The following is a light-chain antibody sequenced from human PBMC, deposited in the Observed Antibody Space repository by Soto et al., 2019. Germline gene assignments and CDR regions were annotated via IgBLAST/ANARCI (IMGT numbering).Light chain of an antibody. CDR3: QQYNSMSLT. Sequence: EIVMTQSPATLSVSPGERATLSCRASQSVGSNLAWYQLKPGQAPRLLIYFASTRATGIPARFSGSGSGTEFTLTISSLQSEDFATYFCQQYNSMSLTFGGGTKVE. CDR2: FAS. V-gene: IGKV3D-15*01. J-gene: IGKJ4*01. CDR1: QSVGSN.